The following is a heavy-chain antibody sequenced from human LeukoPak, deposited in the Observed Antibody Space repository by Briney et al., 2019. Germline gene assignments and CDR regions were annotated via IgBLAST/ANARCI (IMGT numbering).Heavy chain of an antibody. D-gene: IGHD3-10*01. J-gene: IGHJ5*02. CDR2: IYYSGST. CDR1: GGSISSYY. CDR3: ARGPRRGWFDP. Sequence: TSETLSLTCTVSGGSISSYYWSWIWQPPGKGLEWIGYIYYSGSTNYNPSLKSRVTISVDTSKNQFSLKLSSVTAADTAVYYCARGPRRGWFDPWGQGTLVTVSS. V-gene: IGHV4-59*01.